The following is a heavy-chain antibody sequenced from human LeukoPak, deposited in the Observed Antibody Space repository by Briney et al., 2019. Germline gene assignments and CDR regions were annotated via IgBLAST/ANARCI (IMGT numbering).Heavy chain of an antibody. CDR2: IYYSGST. CDR1: GGSISSYY. Sequence: SVPLSLTCTVSGGSISSYYWSWIRQPPGKGLEWIGHIYYSGSTNYNPSLKSRVTISVDTSKNQFSLKLSSVTAEDTAVYYCASLENWGLYAFDIWGQGTMVTVSS. CDR3: ASLENWGLYAFDI. J-gene: IGHJ3*02. D-gene: IGHD7-27*01. V-gene: IGHV4-59*01.